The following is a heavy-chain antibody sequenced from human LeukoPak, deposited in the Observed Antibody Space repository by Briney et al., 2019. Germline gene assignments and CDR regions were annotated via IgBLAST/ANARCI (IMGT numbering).Heavy chain of an antibody. V-gene: IGHV1-46*01. CDR2: INPSGGST. J-gene: IGHJ4*02. D-gene: IGHD3-3*01. CDR1: GYTFTSYY. Sequence: ASVKISCKASGYTFTSYYMHWVRQAPGQGLEWMGIINPSGGSTSYAQKFQGRVTMTRDTSTSTVYMELSSLRSEDTAVYYCATARVLRFLEWLRIDYWGQGTLVTVSS. CDR3: ATARVLRFLEWLRIDY.